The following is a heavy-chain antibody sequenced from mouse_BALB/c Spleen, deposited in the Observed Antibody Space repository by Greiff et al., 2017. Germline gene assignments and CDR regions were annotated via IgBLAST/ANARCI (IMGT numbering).Heavy chain of an antibody. CDR3: ARRADGYHYYAMDY. CDR2: INSNGGST. Sequence: EVMLVESGGGLVKLGGSLKLSCAASGFTFSSYYMSWVRQTPEKRLELVAAINSNGGSTYYPDTVKGRFTISRDNAKNTLYLQMSSLKSEDTALYYCARRADGYHYYAMDYWGQGTSVTVSS. CDR1: GFTFSSYY. J-gene: IGHJ4*01. V-gene: IGHV5-6-2*01. D-gene: IGHD2-3*01.